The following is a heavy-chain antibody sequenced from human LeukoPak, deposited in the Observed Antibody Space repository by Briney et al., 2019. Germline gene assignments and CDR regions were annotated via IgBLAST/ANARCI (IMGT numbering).Heavy chain of an antibody. CDR3: APKGRWLQLQSYFDY. Sequence: GGSLRLSCAASGFTFSSYAMHWVRQAPGKGLEWVAVISYDGSNKYSADSVKGRFTISRDNSKNTLYLQMNTLRAEDTAVCYCAPKGRWLQLQSYFDYWGQGTLVTVSS. J-gene: IGHJ4*02. D-gene: IGHD5-24*01. V-gene: IGHV3-30-3*01. CDR2: ISYDGSNK. CDR1: GFTFSSYA.